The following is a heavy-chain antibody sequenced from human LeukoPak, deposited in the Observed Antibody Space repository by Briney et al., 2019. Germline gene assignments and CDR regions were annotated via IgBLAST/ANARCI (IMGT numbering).Heavy chain of an antibody. CDR3: ARDIWDYGDYGFDP. D-gene: IGHD4-17*01. CDR2: IYYSGST. CDR1: GGSISSSTYS. Sequence: KASETLSLTCTVSGGSISSSTYSWGWIRQPPGKGLEWIGYIYYSGSTNYNPSLKSRVTISVDTSKNQFSLKLSSVTAADTAVYYCARDIWDYGDYGFDPWGQGTLVTVSS. J-gene: IGHJ5*02. V-gene: IGHV4-61*01.